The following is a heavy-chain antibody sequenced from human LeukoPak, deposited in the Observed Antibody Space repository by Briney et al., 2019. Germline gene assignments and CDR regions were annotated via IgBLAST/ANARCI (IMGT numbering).Heavy chain of an antibody. CDR3: AKDVIAAAVPWDYGMDV. CDR2: ISYDGTNK. Sequence: GGSLTLSCTVSGCTFSTYGMHWARHAPGTGMVLVAVISYDGTNKYYADSVEDRPTIHRDNSKNTLYQQKHSLRAEDTAVYYGAKDVIAAAVPWDYGMDVWGQGTTVTVSS. CDR1: GCTFSTYG. D-gene: IGHD6-13*01. J-gene: IGHJ6*02. V-gene: IGHV3-30*18.